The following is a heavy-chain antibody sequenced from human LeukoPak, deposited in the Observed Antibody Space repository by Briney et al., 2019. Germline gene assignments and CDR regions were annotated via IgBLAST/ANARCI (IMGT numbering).Heavy chain of an antibody. V-gene: IGHV5-10-1*01. D-gene: IGHD6-19*01. CDR3: ARHGDWGAVAVFHY. CDR1: GYRFTSHW. CDR2: VDPSDSYT. Sequence: GESLRISCKGSGYRFTSHWISWVRQMPGKGLEWMGRVDPSDSYTNYSPSFQGHVTISADQSISTAYLQWSSLKASDTAVFYCARHGDWGAVAVFHYWGQGALVTVSS. J-gene: IGHJ4*02.